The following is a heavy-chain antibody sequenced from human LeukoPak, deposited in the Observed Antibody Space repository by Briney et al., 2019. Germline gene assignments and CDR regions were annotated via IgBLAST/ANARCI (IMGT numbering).Heavy chain of an antibody. Sequence: SETLSLTCAVYGGSFSGYYWSWIRQPPGKGLEWIGEINHSGSTNYNPSLKSRVTISVDTSKNQFSLNLSSVTAADTAVYYCARKGYSNYLYFQHWGQGTLVTVSS. D-gene: IGHD4-11*01. J-gene: IGHJ1*01. CDR2: INHSGST. CDR1: GGSFSGYY. V-gene: IGHV4-34*01. CDR3: ARKGYSNYLYFQH.